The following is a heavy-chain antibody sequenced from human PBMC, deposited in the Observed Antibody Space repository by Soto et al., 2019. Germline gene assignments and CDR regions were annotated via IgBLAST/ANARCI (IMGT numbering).Heavy chain of an antibody. CDR1: GGSFSTYA. CDR2: ILPIFRRP. Sequence: QVQLVQSGAEVKKPGSSVNVSCRAPGGSFSTYAISWVRQAPGQGLEWMGGILPIFRRPHYGQKFQARVTITADESTTTAYMELSNLRSEDTAVYYCARDNDRVELGGNYYYVMDVWGQGTTVTVSS. CDR3: ARDNDRVELGGNYYYVMDV. D-gene: IGHD2-15*01. J-gene: IGHJ6*02. V-gene: IGHV1-69*12.